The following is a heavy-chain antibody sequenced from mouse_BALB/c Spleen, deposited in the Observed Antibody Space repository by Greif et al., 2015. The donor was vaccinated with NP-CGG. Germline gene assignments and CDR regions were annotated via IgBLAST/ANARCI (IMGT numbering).Heavy chain of an antibody. V-gene: IGHV5-4*02. CDR3: ARGGTAWFAY. D-gene: IGHD1-1*02. CDR1: GFTFSDYY. CDR2: ISDGGSYT. J-gene: IGHJ3*01. Sequence: VKVVESGGGLVKPGGSLKLSCAASGFTFSDYYMYWVRQTPEKRLEWVATISDGGSYTYYPDSVKGRFTISRDNAKNNLYLQMSSLKSEDTAMYYCARGGTAWFAYWGQGTLVTVSA.